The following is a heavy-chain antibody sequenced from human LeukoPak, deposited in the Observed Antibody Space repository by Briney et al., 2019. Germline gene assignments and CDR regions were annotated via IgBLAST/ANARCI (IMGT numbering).Heavy chain of an antibody. J-gene: IGHJ4*02. CDR2: MNPNSGDT. Sequence: ASVKVSCKASGYTFTSYDINWVRQATGQGLEWMGWMNPNSGDTGYAQKLQGRVTMTTDTSTSTAYMELRSLRSDDTAVYYCAREGIAARREFDYWGQGTLVTVSS. CDR1: GYTFTSYD. D-gene: IGHD6-6*01. V-gene: IGHV1-8*01. CDR3: AREGIAARREFDY.